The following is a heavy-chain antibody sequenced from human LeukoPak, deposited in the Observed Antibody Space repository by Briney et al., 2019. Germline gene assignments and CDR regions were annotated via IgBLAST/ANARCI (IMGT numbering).Heavy chain of an antibody. CDR1: GGSIRSSYYY. CDR2: IYDSGST. CDR3: ARHPTGYDFWSGYYIRYYYYGMDV. V-gene: IGHV4-39*01. J-gene: IGHJ6*02. D-gene: IGHD3-3*01. Sequence: SETLSLTCTVSGGSIRSSYYYWGWIRQPPGKGLEWIGSIYDSGSTYYNPSLKSRVTISVDTSKNQFSLKLSSVTAADTAVYYCARHPTGYDFWSGYYIRYYYYGMDVWGQGTTVTVSS.